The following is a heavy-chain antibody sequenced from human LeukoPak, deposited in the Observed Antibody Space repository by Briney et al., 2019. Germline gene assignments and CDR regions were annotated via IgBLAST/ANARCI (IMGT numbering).Heavy chain of an antibody. J-gene: IGHJ4*02. Sequence: GASVKVSCKASGYTFTSYAVHWVRQAPGQRLEWMGWINAGNGNTKYSQNFQGRVTITRDTSASTAYMELSSRRSEDTAVYCCATGSRLDYWGQGTLVTVSS. D-gene: IGHD2-15*01. CDR1: GYTFTSYA. CDR2: INAGNGNT. CDR3: ATGSRLDY. V-gene: IGHV1-3*01.